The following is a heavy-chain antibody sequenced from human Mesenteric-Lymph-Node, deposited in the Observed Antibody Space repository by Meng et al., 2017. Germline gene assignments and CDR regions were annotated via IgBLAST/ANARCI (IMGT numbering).Heavy chain of an antibody. Sequence: VQLRRWGAGLLKPSGTLSLTCGIPGGSLSGTWWTWIRQTPGKGLEWIGETNDSRGTNYSPSLKSRVTISLDTSKNQFSLELRSVTAADTAVYFCARGPHIYWPLLGYCGQGTLVTVSS. D-gene: IGHD2-21*01. J-gene: IGHJ4*02. CDR2: TNDSRGT. CDR1: GGSLSGTW. V-gene: IGHV4-34*01. CDR3: ARGPHIYWPLLGY.